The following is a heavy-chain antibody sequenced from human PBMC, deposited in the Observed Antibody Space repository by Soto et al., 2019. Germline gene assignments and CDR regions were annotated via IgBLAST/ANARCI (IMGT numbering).Heavy chain of an antibody. D-gene: IGHD1-26*01. V-gene: IGHV3-53*01. CDR2: IDSGGST. CDR1: GFTVSSNY. CDR3: AKLSGSYPKGPDY. J-gene: IGHJ4*02. Sequence: PGGSLRLSCAASGFTVSSNYMSWVRQAPGKGLEWVSAIDSGGSTYHADSVKGRFAISRDNSKNTLYLQMNSLRAEDTAVYYCAKLSGSYPKGPDYWGQGTLVSGS.